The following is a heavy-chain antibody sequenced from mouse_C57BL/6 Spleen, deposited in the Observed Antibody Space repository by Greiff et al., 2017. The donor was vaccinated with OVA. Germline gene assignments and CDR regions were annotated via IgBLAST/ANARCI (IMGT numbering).Heavy chain of an antibody. CDR1: GYTFTDYY. J-gene: IGHJ1*03. CDR3: ARTDYDDWYFDV. V-gene: IGHV1-26*01. CDR2: INPNNGGT. D-gene: IGHD2-4*01. Sequence: EVQLQQSGPELVKPGASVKISCKASGYTFTDYYMNWVKQSHGKSLEWIGDINPNNGGTSYNQKFKGKATLTVDKSSSTAYMELRSLTSADSAVYYCARTDYDDWYFDVWGTGTTVTVSS.